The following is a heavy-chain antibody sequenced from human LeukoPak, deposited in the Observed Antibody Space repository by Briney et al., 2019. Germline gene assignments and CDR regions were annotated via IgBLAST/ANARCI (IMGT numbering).Heavy chain of an antibody. CDR2: ISGGGGST. D-gene: IGHD6-13*01. V-gene: IGHV3-23*01. CDR1: GFTFSSYA. J-gene: IGHJ3*02. CDR3: AREAQLVGAAFDI. Sequence: PGGSLRLSCAASGFTFSSYAMNWVRQAPGKGLEWVSTISGGGGSTYYADSVKGRFTISRDNAKNSLYLQMNSLRAEDTAVYYCAREAQLVGAAFDIWGQGTMVTVSS.